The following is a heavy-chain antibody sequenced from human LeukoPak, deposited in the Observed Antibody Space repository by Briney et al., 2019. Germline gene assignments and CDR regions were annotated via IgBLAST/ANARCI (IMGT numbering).Heavy chain of an antibody. J-gene: IGHJ4*02. V-gene: IGHV3-30*18. CDR2: ISYDGSNK. Sequence: PGRSLRLSCAASGFTFSSYGMHWVRQAPGKGLEWVAVISYDGSNKYYADSVKGRFTISRDNSKNTLYLQMNSLRAEDTAVYYCAKIVGRVAAAGTILFIDYWGQGTLVTVSS. CDR3: AKIVGRVAAAGTILFIDY. D-gene: IGHD6-13*01. CDR1: GFTFSSYG.